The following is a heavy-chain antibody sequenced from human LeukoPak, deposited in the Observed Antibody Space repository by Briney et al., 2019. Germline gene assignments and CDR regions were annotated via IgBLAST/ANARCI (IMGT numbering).Heavy chain of an antibody. D-gene: IGHD5-24*01. CDR1: SGSITGYY. V-gene: IGHV4-59*01. J-gene: IGHJ4*02. Sequence: SETLSLTCTVSSGSITGYYWNWIRQPPGKGLEWLGYTYHTGSTKYNHSLKSRVTISLDTSKNQFSLKLSSVTAADTAVYYCAAFRDGYNWHLDSWGQGTLVTVSS. CDR2: TYHTGST. CDR3: AAFRDGYNWHLDS.